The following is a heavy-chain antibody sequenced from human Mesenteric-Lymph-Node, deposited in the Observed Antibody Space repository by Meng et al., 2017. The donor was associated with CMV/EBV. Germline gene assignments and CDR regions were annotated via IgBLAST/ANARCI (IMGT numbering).Heavy chain of an antibody. D-gene: IGHD3-10*01. CDR3: ARRGYGSGSPSFDY. CDR2: IYYSGST. Sequence: SETLSLTCTVSGGSISSYYWSWIRQPPGKGLEWIGYIYYSGSTNYNPSLKSRVTISVDTSKNQFSLKLSSVTAADTAVYYCARRGYGSGSPSFDYWGQGTLVTVSS. J-gene: IGHJ4*02. CDR1: GGSISSYY. V-gene: IGHV4-59*01.